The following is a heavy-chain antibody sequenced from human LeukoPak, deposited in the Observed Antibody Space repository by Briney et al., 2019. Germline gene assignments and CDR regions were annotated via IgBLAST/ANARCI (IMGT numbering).Heavy chain of an antibody. Sequence: PGGSLRLSCAASGFTFSSYGMHWVRQAPGRGLEWVAFIRYDGSDKYYADSVKGRFTISRDNSKNTLYLQMNSLRAEDTAVYYCAKEGCSGGSCYRHFQYWGQGSLVTVSS. V-gene: IGHV3-30*02. CDR2: IRYDGSDK. CDR3: AKEGCSGGSCYRHFQY. D-gene: IGHD2-15*01. J-gene: IGHJ1*01. CDR1: GFTFSSYG.